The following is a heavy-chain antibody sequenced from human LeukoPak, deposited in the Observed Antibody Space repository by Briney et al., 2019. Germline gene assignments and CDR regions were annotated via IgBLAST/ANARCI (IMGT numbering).Heavy chain of an antibody. CDR1: GGSFSGYY. CDR2: IYTSGST. Sequence: SETLSLTCAVYGGSFSGYYWSWIRQPAGKGLEWIGRIYTSGSTNYNPSLKSRVTMSVDTSKNQFSLKLSSVTAADTAVYYCARDGPRGRDAFDIWGQGTMVTVSS. V-gene: IGHV4-4*07. CDR3: ARDGPRGRDAFDI. D-gene: IGHD6-25*01. J-gene: IGHJ3*02.